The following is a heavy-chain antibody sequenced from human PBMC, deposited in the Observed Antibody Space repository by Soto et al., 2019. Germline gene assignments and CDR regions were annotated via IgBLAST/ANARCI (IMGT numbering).Heavy chain of an antibody. J-gene: IGHJ3*02. CDR3: AKALGWVPNDAFDI. V-gene: IGHV3-30*18. D-gene: IGHD2-21*01. CDR2: ISYDGSNK. CDR1: GFTFSSYG. Sequence: QVQLVESGGGVVQPGRSLRLSCAASGFTFSSYGMHWVRQAPGKGLEWVAVISYDGSNKYYADSVQGRFTISRDNSKNTLYLQMNSLRAEDTAVYYCAKALGWVPNDAFDIWGQGTMVTVSS.